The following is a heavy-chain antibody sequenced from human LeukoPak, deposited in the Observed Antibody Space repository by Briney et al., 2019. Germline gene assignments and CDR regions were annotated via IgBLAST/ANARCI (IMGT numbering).Heavy chain of an antibody. Sequence: SETLSLTCTVSGGSINSTSYFWGWIRQPPGTGLEWIGSVYYSGSTYHNPSLESRVTISVDTSKKQFSLKLSSVTAADTAVYYCARGRGGHYYYYYYMDVWGKGTTVTVSS. J-gene: IGHJ6*03. CDR2: VYYSGST. D-gene: IGHD3-10*01. CDR1: GGSINSTSYF. V-gene: IGHV4-39*01. CDR3: ARGRGGHYYYYYYMDV.